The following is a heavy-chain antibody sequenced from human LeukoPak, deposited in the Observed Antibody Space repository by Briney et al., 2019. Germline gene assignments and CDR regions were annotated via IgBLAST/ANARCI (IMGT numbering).Heavy chain of an antibody. CDR3: ARGSDIVVVVAATDAFDI. Sequence: TTSETLSLTCTVSGGSISSSSYYWGWTRQPPGKGLEWIGSIYYSGSTYYNPSLKSRVTISVDTSKNQFSLKLSSVTAADTAVYYCARGSDIVVVVAATDAFDIWGQGTMVTVSS. CDR1: GGSISSSSYY. D-gene: IGHD2-15*01. CDR2: IYYSGST. J-gene: IGHJ3*02. V-gene: IGHV4-39*01.